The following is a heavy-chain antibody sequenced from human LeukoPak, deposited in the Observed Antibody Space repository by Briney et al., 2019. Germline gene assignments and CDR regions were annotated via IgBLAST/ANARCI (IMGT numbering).Heavy chain of an antibody. CDR1: GYIFTNYG. Sequence: ASVKVSCKASGYIFTNYGISWVRQAPGQGLEWMGWISVYNGDTNYAQKLQGRVTMTTDTSTSTAYMEVRSLRSDDTAVYFCARVEGPSIFGVIDYWGQGTLVTVSS. V-gene: IGHV1-18*01. CDR2: ISVYNGDT. J-gene: IGHJ4*02. CDR3: ARVEGPSIFGVIDY. D-gene: IGHD3-3*01.